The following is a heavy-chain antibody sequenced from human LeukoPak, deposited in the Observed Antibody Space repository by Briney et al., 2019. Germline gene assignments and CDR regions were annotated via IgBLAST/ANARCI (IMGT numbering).Heavy chain of an antibody. CDR3: ARPRGYCSSTSCYTPFDY. CDR1: GGTFSSYA. V-gene: IGHV1-69*05. Sequence: VASVKVSCEASGGTFSSYAISWVRQAPGQGLEWMGGIIPIFGTANYAQKFQGRVTITTDESTSTAYTELSSLRSEDTAVYYCARPRGYCSSTSCYTPFDYWGQGTLVTVSS. J-gene: IGHJ4*02. D-gene: IGHD2-2*01. CDR2: IIPIFGTA.